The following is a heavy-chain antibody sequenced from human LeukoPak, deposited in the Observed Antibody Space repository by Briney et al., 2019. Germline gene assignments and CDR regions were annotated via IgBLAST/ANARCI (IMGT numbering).Heavy chain of an antibody. J-gene: IGHJ4*02. CDR2: IYSGGST. D-gene: IGHD3-9*01. CDR3: VGADYDILTGYYIDY. CDR1: GFTVSTKY. V-gene: IGHV3-53*01. Sequence: GGSLRLSCAASGFTVSTKYMSWVRQAPGKGLEWISIIYSGGSTYYADSVKGRFTISRDNAKNSLYLQMNSLRAEDTAVYYCVGADYDILTGYYIDYWGQGTLVTVSS.